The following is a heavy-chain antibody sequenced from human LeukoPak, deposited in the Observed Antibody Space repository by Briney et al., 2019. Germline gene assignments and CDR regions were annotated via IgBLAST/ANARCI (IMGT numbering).Heavy chain of an antibody. CDR2: ISYSGST. V-gene: IGHV4-59*01. J-gene: IGHJ4*02. CDR1: EGSISSYY. D-gene: IGHD4-11*01. CDR3: AREKDDYYYFDY. Sequence: RPSETLSLTCTVSEGSISSYYWSWIRQPPGKGLEWIGCISYSGSTNYNPSLKSRVTISLDTSKNQFSLRLSSVTAADTAVYYCAREKDDYYYFDYWGQGTLVTVSP.